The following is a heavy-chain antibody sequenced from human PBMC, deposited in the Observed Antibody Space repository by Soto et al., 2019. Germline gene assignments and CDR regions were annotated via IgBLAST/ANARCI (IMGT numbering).Heavy chain of an antibody. Sequence: GGSLRLSCAASGFTFSSYGMHWVRQAPGKGLEWVAVISYDGSNKYYADSVKGRFTISRDNSKNTLYLQMNSLRAEDTAVYYWAKSGLFFGVVTDRDYYYGLGVGGQGTRVTVS. CDR1: GFTFSSYG. CDR2: ISYDGSNK. J-gene: IGHJ6*02. D-gene: IGHD3-3*01. CDR3: AKSGLFFGVVTDRDYYYGLGV. V-gene: IGHV3-30*18.